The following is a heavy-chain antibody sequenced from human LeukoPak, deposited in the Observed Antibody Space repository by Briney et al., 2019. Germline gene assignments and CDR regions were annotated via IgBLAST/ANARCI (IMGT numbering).Heavy chain of an antibody. CDR3: ARYCSSTSCYYPLYYYYGMDV. V-gene: IGHV4-59*12. D-gene: IGHD2-2*01. J-gene: IGHJ6*02. CDR1: GGSISSYY. CDR2: IYYSGST. Sequence: SETLSLTCTVSGGSISSYYWSWIRQPPGKGLEWIGYIYYSGSTYYNPSLKGRVTISVDTSKNQFSLKLSSVTAADTAVYYCARYCSSTSCYYPLYYYYGMDVWGQGTTVTVSS.